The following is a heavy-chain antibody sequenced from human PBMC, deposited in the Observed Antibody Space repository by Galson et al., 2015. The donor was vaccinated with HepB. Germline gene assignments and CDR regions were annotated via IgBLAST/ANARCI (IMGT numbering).Heavy chain of an antibody. V-gene: IGHV1-69*13. Sequence: SVKVSCKVSGYTLTELSMHWVRQAPGQGLEWMGGIIPIFGTANYAQKFQGRVTITADESTSTAYMELSSLRSEDTAVYYCARYLGYCSGGSCYSGYYYYGMDVWGQGTTVTVSS. CDR3: ARYLGYCSGGSCYSGYYYYGMDV. CDR1: GYTLTELS. J-gene: IGHJ6*02. CDR2: IIPIFGTA. D-gene: IGHD2-15*01.